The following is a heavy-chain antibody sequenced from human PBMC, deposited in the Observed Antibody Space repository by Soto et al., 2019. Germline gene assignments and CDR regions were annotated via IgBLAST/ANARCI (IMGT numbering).Heavy chain of an antibody. J-gene: IGHJ2*01. CDR1: GFTFDDYA. V-gene: IGHV3-9*01. CDR3: AKDKGIAVAGHYWYFDL. Sequence: EVQLVESGGGLVQPGRSLRLSCAACGFTFDDYAMHWVRQAPGKGLEWVSGISWNSGSIGYADSVKGRFTISRDNAKNSLYLQMNSLRAEDTALYYCAKDKGIAVAGHYWYFDLWGRGTLVTVSS. D-gene: IGHD6-19*01. CDR2: ISWNSGSI.